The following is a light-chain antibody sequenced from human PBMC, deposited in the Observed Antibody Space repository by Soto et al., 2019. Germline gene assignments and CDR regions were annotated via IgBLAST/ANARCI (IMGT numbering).Light chain of an antibody. CDR1: QNISSY. CDR2: GAS. Sequence: DIQMTQSPSPLSAPVGDRLTITCRASQNISSYLNWFQQRPGKAPQLLIFGASNLHIGVPSRFSASGSGADFALTISSLPPEDFAAYRCQQSYTTPWTFGQGTKV. CDR3: QQSYTTPWT. V-gene: IGKV1-39*01. J-gene: IGKJ1*01.